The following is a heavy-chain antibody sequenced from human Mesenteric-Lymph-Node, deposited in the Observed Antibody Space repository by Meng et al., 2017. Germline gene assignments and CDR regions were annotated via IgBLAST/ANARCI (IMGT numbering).Heavy chain of an antibody. D-gene: IGHD1-1*01. CDR1: GFTFSSYA. CDR3: ARDEKNWNEGVDY. J-gene: IGHJ4*02. CDR2: MSSDGSNK. V-gene: IGHV3-30*04. Sequence: RGECGGGVVQPGRSLRLSWATSGFTFSSYAMRWVREAPGKGLEWVAVMSSDGSNKDYADSLKGRFTISRDNSKNTLYLQMNSLRTEDTAVYYCARDEKNWNEGVDYWGQGTLVTVSS.